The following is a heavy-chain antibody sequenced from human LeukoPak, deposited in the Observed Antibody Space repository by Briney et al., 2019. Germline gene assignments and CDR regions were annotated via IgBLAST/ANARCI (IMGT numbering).Heavy chain of an antibody. D-gene: IGHD3-10*01. V-gene: IGHV3-7*03. CDR1: EFIFSDYW. CDR3: ARDNGGWFDS. J-gene: IGHJ5*01. CDR2: IKQGGREE. Sequence: PGGSLRLSCVASEFIFSDYWMSWVRQPPGKGLEWVANIKQGGREEKYVGAVKGRFAISRDDAKSTLYLQMDSLSGDDTAVYYCARDNGGWFDSWGRGTLVTVSS.